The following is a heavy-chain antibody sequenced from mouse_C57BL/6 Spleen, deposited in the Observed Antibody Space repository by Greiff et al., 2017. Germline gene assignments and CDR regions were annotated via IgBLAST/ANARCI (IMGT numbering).Heavy chain of an antibody. CDR3: ARGTLFAY. CDR1: GYTFTSYW. Sequence: QVQLQQPGAELVKPGASVKLSCKASGYTFTSYWMHWVKQRPGRGLAWVGRIDPNRGGTKYNEKFKCKATLTVDKPSSTAYLQLSSLTSEDSAVYYCARGTLFAYWGQGTLVTVSA. D-gene: IGHD3-3*01. CDR2: IDPNRGGT. J-gene: IGHJ3*01. V-gene: IGHV1-72*01.